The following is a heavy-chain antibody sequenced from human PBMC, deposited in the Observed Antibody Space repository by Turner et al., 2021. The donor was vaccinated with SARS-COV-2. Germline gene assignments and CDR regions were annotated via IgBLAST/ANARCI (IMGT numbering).Heavy chain of an antibody. J-gene: IGHJ2*01. V-gene: IGHV3-23*01. CDR2: ISGSGGST. CDR3: ARDLSDYWYFDL. Sequence: EVQLLESGGGLVQPGGSLRLSCAASGFTFSSYAMSWVRQAPGKGLEWVSAISGSGGSTYYADSVKGRFTISRDNSKNTLYLQMNGLRAEDTAMFYCARDLSDYWYFDLWGRGTLVTVSS. CDR1: GFTFSSYA.